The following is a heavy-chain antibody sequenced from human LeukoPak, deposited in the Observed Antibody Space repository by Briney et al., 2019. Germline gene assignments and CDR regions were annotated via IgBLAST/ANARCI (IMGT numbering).Heavy chain of an antibody. CDR2: IIPIFGTA. J-gene: IGHJ4*02. D-gene: IGHD3-22*01. V-gene: IGHV1-69*06. CDR1: GGTFSSYA. CDR3: AREMGDPYDSSGYAKDY. Sequence: GASVKVSCKASGGTFSSYAISWVRQAPGQGLEWMGGIIPIFGTANYAQKFQGRVTITADKSTSTAYMELSSLRSEDTAVYYCAREMGDPYDSSGYAKDYWGQGTLVTVSS.